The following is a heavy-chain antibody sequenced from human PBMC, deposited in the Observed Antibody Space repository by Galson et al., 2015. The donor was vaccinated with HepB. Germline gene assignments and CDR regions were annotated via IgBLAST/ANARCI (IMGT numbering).Heavy chain of an antibody. D-gene: IGHD5-18*01. V-gene: IGHV3-23*01. CDR2: ISGNGDST. J-gene: IGHJ5*01. CDR1: GFAFDTHA. CDR3: AKGYGLFDS. Sequence: SLRLSCAASGFAFDTHAMSWVRQAPARGLEWISGISGNGDSTFYADSVKGRFTVSRDNSNNMLYLQMNSLRAEDAGLYFCAKGYGLFDSWGQGILVTVSS.